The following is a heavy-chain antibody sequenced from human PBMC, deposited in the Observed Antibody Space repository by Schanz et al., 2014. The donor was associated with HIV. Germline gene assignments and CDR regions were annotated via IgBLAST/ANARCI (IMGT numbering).Heavy chain of an antibody. Sequence: QLLESGGGLVQPGGLLRLTCAASGFTFRSYVMTWVRQAPGKGLEWVSSISESGGRTYYADSVNGRFTISRDNSKNTLYLQMTTLRTEDTAVYYCAKPEYDSSGNSQSHFDYWGQGTLVTVSS. CDR1: GFTFRSYV. D-gene: IGHD3-22*01. CDR3: AKPEYDSSGNSQSHFDY. CDR2: ISESGGRT. J-gene: IGHJ4*02. V-gene: IGHV3-23*01.